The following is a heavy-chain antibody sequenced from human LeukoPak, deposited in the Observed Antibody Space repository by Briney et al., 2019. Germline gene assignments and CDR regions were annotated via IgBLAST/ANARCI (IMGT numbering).Heavy chain of an antibody. V-gene: IGHV1-2*02. CDR2: INPHTGGT. CDR1: GYTFTGYY. Sequence: ASVKVSCKASGYTFTGYYMHWVRQAPGQGLEWMGWINPHTGGTNYAQKFQGRVTMTRDASISTAYMELSRLRSDDTAVYYCARCSPGDSSNFYAVLQYWGQGTQVTVST. J-gene: IGHJ4*02. CDR3: ARCSPGDSSNFYAVLQY. D-gene: IGHD3-22*01.